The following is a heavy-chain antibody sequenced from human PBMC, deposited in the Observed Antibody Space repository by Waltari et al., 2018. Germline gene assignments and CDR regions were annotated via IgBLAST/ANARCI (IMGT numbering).Heavy chain of an antibody. CDR1: GCTFTDYS. Sequence: VQLVQSGAAVQKPAPTVELSCKVSGCTFTDYSMPWVQHAPGKGLEWMGLVDPEDGETIYAEKFQSRVTITEDTSTDTAYMETSSVRSEDTAVYYCATSTSGINAFDIWGQGTMVTVSS. CDR3: ATSTSGINAFDI. V-gene: IGHV1-69-2*01. J-gene: IGHJ3*02. CDR2: VDPEDGET. D-gene: IGHD1-26*01.